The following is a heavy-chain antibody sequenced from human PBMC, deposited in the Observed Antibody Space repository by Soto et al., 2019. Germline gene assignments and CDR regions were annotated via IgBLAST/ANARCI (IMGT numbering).Heavy chain of an antibody. CDR2: ISAYNGNT. CDR1: GYSFTSYG. J-gene: IGHJ6*03. Sequence: ASVKVSCKASGYSFTSYGISWVRRAPGQGLEWMGWISAYNGNTNYAQKLQGRVTMTTDTSTSTAYMELRSLRSDDTAVYYCARDYREYCSSTSCPYPWYYYNYMEVWGKGTTVTV. V-gene: IGHV1-18*01. D-gene: IGHD2-2*01. CDR3: ARDYREYCSSTSCPYPWYYYNYMEV.